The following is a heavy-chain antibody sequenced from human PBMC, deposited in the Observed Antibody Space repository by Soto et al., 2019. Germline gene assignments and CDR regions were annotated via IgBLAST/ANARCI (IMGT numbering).Heavy chain of an antibody. CDR2: TSYDGSNK. J-gene: IGHJ4*02. V-gene: IGHV3-30-3*01. CDR3: AGLGETAYFDS. D-gene: IGHD2-21*01. CDR1: GFTFSAYA. Sequence: QVQLVESGGGVVLPGRSLRLSCAASGFTFSAYAMHWVRQAPGKGLEWVAVTSYDGSNKYYADSVKGRFTISRDNSKNTLYLQMNSLRAEDTAVYYCAGLGETAYFDSWGQGTLVTVSS.